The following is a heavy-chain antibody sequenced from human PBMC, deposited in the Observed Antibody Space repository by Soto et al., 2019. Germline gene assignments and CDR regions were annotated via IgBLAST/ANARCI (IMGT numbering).Heavy chain of an antibody. CDR3: ATSFRYFDN. J-gene: IGHJ4*02. CDR1: GSISTTTP. Sequence: PGGSLILSCAASGSISTTTPLSWVRQAPGKGLEWVSTISGRGTNTYYADSVKGRFIISRDNLKNTVNLQMNGLGVEDTAIYYCATSFRYFDNWGQGTRVTVSS. V-gene: IGHV3-23*01. CDR2: ISGRGTNT.